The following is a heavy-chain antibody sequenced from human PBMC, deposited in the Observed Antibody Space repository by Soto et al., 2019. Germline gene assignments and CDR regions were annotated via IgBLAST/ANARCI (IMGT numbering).Heavy chain of an antibody. CDR1: GFSLSTSGMC. Sequence: SGPTLVNTTPTLTLTCTFSGFSLSTSGMCVSWIRQPPGKALEWLALIDWDDDKYYSTSLKTRLTITKDTSKNQVILTITNKDPVDTATYYCAQIWDYGRNGYSFDYWGQGTLVTVSS. J-gene: IGHJ4*02. V-gene: IGHV2-70*01. D-gene: IGHD4-17*01. CDR3: AQIWDYGRNGYSFDY. CDR2: IDWDDDK.